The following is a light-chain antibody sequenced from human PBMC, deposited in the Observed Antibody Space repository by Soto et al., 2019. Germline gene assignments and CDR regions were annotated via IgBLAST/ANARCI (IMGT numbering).Light chain of an antibody. J-gene: IGKJ1*01. V-gene: IGKV1-5*01. CDR3: QQYGSSPTWT. CDR1: QSISSW. CDR2: AAS. Sequence: DIQMTQSPSTLAASVGDRVTITCRASQSISSWLAWYQQKPGKAPKLLIYAASTLQSGVPSRFSGSGSGTDFTLTISRLEPEDFAVYYCQQYGSSPTWTFGQGTKVDI.